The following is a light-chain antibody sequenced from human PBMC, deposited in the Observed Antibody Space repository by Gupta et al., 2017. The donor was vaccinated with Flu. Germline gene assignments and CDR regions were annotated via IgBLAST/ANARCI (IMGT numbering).Light chain of an antibody. CDR3: QQYQSSPQT. CDR2: GAS. J-gene: IGKJ1*01. V-gene: IGKV3-20*01. Sequence: IVLTQSPGILSMSPGDGVILSCRASTSVSSTFLAWYQQKPGQAPKLLIYGASTMATGIPDRFSGGGSGTDFTLTISRLEPEDFAVYYCQQYQSSPQTFGQGTKVEI. CDR1: TSVSSTF.